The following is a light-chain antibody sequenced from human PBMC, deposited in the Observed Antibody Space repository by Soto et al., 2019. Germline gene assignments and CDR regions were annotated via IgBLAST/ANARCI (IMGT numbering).Light chain of an antibody. CDR3: QQHNNWPLT. J-gene: IGKJ4*01. CDR2: YAS. Sequence: EIVLTQSPATLSLSPGERATLSCRASQSVSRYLAWYQQKPGQAPRLLIYYASNRATGIPARFSGSGSGTDFTLTISSLESEDFAVYYCQQHNNWPLTFGGGTKVEIK. V-gene: IGKV3-11*01. CDR1: QSVSRY.